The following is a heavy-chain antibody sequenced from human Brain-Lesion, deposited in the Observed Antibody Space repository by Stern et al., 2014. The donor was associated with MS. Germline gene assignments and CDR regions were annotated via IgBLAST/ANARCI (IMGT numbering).Heavy chain of an antibody. CDR1: GFTFGSCA. V-gene: IGHV3-30*18. Sequence: VQLVESGGGVVQPGRPLRLSCVASGFTFGSCAMHWVRQAPGKGLAWVAGVSYDGSNKDYADSGKGRFNISRDNSQNTLYMQMSSLRPEDTAVYYCAKDRQYLTYFFDHWGQGSLVTVSS. CDR2: VSYDGSNK. D-gene: IGHD2/OR15-2a*01. CDR3: AKDRQYLTYFFDH. J-gene: IGHJ5*02.